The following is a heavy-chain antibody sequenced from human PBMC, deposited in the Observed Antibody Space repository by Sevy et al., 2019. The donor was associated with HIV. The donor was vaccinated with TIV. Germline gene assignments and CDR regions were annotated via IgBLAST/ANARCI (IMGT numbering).Heavy chain of an antibody. CDR2: INSDSGVT. D-gene: IGHD4-17*01. V-gene: IGHV1-2*02. CDR3: ARLTTQPTSDLYGLDV. CDR1: GYIFTDYY. J-gene: IGHJ6*02. Sequence: ASVKVSCKASGYIFTDYYIHWVRQAPGQGLEWMAGINSDSGVTNYAQRFQGEVTVTRDTSLSTAYLELTNLKSNDTAIYYCARLTTQPTSDLYGLDVWGQGTTVTVSS.